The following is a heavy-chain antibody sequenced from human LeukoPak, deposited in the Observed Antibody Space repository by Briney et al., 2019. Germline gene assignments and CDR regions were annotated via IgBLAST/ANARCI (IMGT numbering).Heavy chain of an antibody. CDR1: GGTFSSYG. CDR3: ARASRYCSSTSCYAVDY. CDR2: ISAYNGNT. V-gene: IGHV1-18*01. J-gene: IGHJ4*02. Sequence: GASVKVSCKASGGTFSSYGISWVRQAPGQGLEWMGWISAYNGNTNYAQKLQGRVTMTTDTSASTAYMELRSLRSDDTAVYYCARASRYCSSTSCYAVDYWGQGTLVTVSS. D-gene: IGHD2-2*01.